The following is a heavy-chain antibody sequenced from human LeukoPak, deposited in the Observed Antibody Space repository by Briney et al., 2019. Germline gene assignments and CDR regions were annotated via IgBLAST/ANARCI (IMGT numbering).Heavy chain of an antibody. J-gene: IGHJ4*02. CDR2: IYYSGST. CDR1: GGSISSYY. V-gene: IGHV4-59*01. Sequence: SETLSLTCTVSGGSISSYYWSWIRQPPGKGLEWIGYIYYSGSTNYNPSLKSRVTISVDTSKNQFSLKLSSVIAADTAVYYCARRYDYWGQGTLVTVSS. CDR3: ARRYDY.